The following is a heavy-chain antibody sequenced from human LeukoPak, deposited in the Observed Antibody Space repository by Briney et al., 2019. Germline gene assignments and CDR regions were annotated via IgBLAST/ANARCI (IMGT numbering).Heavy chain of an antibody. Sequence: PGGSLRLSCAAPGFSVSNDYTSWVRQAPGKGLEWISVIYSGSNTYYADSVKGRFAISRDNSKNTLYLLMNSLRPEDTAVCYCAGKSGSYKGFDYWGLGTLVTVSS. V-gene: IGHV3-53*01. J-gene: IGHJ4*02. CDR3: AGKSGSYKGFDY. CDR1: GFSVSNDY. D-gene: IGHD1-26*01. CDR2: IYSGSNT.